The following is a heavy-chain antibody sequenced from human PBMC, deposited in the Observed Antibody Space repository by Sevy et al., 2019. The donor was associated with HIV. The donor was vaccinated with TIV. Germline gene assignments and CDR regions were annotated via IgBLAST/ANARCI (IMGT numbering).Heavy chain of an antibody. D-gene: IGHD3-3*01. V-gene: IGHV6-1*01. CDR1: GDSVSTDSAA. J-gene: IGHJ6*02. Sequence: SQTLSLTCDISGDSVSTDSAAWVWLRQSPSRGLEWLGRAYFRSAWYIDYAVSVKSRITINPDASKNQFSLHLKSVTPEDTAVYYCARAGITIFGLVVFRLDVWGQGTTVTVSS. CDR3: ARAGITIFGLVVFRLDV. CDR2: AYFRSAWYI.